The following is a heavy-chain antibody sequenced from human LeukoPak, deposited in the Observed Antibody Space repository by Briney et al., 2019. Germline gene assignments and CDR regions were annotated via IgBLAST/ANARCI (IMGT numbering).Heavy chain of an antibody. Sequence: GGSLRLSCAASGFTFSSYWMHWVRQVPGKRLVWVSRINTDGSSTSYADSVKGRFTISRDNAKNTLYLQMNSLRAEDTAVYYCVRDLVAGTTPDYWGQGTLVTVSS. CDR2: INTDGSST. D-gene: IGHD6-19*01. CDR1: GFTFSSYW. V-gene: IGHV3-74*01. J-gene: IGHJ4*02. CDR3: VRDLVAGTTPDY.